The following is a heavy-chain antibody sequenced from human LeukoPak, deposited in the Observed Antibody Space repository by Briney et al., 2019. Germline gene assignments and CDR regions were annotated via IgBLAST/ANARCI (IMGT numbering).Heavy chain of an antibody. CDR2: ISATGNTK. V-gene: IGHV3-11*01. Sequence: GGSLRLSCEASGFSFADYEMSWFRQAPGKGPEWILYISATGNTKYYADSVRGRFSISRDNAKSSLSLQMSTLRVDDTAGYYCARERAFGVDFDYWGQGTLVTVSS. CDR3: ARERAFGVDFDY. D-gene: IGHD3-16*01. J-gene: IGHJ4*02. CDR1: GFSFADYE.